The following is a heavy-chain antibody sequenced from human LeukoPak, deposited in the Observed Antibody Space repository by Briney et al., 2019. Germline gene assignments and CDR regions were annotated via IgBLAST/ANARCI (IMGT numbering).Heavy chain of an antibody. Sequence: GESLKISCKGSGYSFTTYWIGWVRQMPGKGLEWMGIIYPGDSDTRYSPSFQGQVTISADKSISTAYLQWSSLKASDTAMYYCARRGGLYGSGSYRFDPWGQGTLVTVSA. V-gene: IGHV5-51*01. D-gene: IGHD3-10*01. CDR3: ARRGGLYGSGSYRFDP. J-gene: IGHJ5*02. CDR2: IYPGDSDT. CDR1: GYSFTTYW.